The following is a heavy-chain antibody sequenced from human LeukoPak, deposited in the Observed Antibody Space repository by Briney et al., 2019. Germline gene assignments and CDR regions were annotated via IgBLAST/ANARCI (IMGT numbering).Heavy chain of an antibody. D-gene: IGHD1-1*01. J-gene: IGHJ5*02. Sequence: SETLSLTCTVSGGSISSYYWSWIRQPAGKGLEWIGRIYSSGSTNYNPSLKSRVTMSVDTSKNQFSLKLTSVTAADTALYYCARTFYDDGRGTTRNDLFDPWVQGTLVTVSS. CDR2: IYSSGST. CDR3: ARTFYDDGRGTTRNDLFDP. V-gene: IGHV4-4*07. CDR1: GGSISSYY.